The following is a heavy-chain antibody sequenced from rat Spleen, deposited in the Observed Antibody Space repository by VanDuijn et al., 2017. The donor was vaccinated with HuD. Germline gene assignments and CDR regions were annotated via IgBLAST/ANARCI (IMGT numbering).Heavy chain of an antibody. CDR1: GYSITSSY. Sequence: EVQLQESGPGLVKPSQSLSLTCSVTGYSITSSYKWNWIRKFPGNKMEWMGYINYSGSTTYNPSLKSRISITRDSSKNQFFLQLNSVTTEDTATYYCAKSRGLYSSYIHVMDAWGQGASVTVSS. CDR3: AKSRGLYSSYIHVMDA. D-gene: IGHD1-2*01. CDR2: INYSGST. J-gene: IGHJ4*01. V-gene: IGHV3-1*01.